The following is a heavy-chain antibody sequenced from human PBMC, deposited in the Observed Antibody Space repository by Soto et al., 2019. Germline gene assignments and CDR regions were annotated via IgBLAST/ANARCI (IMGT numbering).Heavy chain of an antibody. CDR1: GFTFSSYA. CDR2: ISGSGGST. CDR3: ASFGAAVAGHRTDTAATGFDY. V-gene: IGHV3-23*01. D-gene: IGHD6-19*01. J-gene: IGHJ4*02. Sequence: GGSLRLSCAASGFTFSSYAMSWVRQAPGKGLEWVSAISGSGGSTYYADSVKGRFTISRDNSKNTLYLQMNSLGAEDTAVYYCASFGAAVAGHRTDTAATGFDYWGQGTLVTVSS.